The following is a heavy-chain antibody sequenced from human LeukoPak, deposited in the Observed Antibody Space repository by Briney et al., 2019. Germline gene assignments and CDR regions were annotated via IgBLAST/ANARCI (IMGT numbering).Heavy chain of an antibody. D-gene: IGHD3-16*01. J-gene: IGHJ4*02. CDR2: ISYDGSNK. CDR1: GFTFSSYA. Sequence: GGSLRLSCAASGFTFSSYAMHWVRQAPGKGLEWVAVISYDGSNKYYADSVKGRFTISRNNSKNTLYLQMNSLRAEDTAVYYCARDLGGHNLLGYWGQGTLVTVSS. CDR3: ARDLGGHNLLGY. V-gene: IGHV3-30-3*01.